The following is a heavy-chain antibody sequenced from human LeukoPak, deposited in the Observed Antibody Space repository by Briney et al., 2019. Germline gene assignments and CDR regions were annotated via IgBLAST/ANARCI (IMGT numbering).Heavy chain of an antibody. CDR3: ARSFEINTSGWFLAY. D-gene: IGHD6-19*01. Sequence: SETLSLTCAVYGGSFSGYYWSWIRQFPGKGLEWIGEIDHSGSTNYNASLKSRVTILGDTSKNQFSLKLSSVTAADTAVYYCARSFEINTSGWFLAYWVQGTLVTVSS. CDR2: IDHSGST. V-gene: IGHV4-34*01. CDR1: GGSFSGYY. J-gene: IGHJ4*02.